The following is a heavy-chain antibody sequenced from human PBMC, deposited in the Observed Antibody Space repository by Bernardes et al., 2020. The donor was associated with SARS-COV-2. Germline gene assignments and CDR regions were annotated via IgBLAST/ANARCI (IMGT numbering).Heavy chain of an antibody. D-gene: IGHD6-13*01. CDR1: GYSFTSYW. CDR3: ARQFPVAAAGGNWFDP. Sequence: ESLKISCKGSGYSFTSYWISWVRQMPGKGLEWMGRIDPSDSYTNYSPSFQGHVTISADKSISTAYLQWSSLKASDTAMYYCARQFPVAAAGGNWFDPWGQGTLVTVSS. CDR2: IDPSDSYT. V-gene: IGHV5-10-1*01. J-gene: IGHJ5*02.